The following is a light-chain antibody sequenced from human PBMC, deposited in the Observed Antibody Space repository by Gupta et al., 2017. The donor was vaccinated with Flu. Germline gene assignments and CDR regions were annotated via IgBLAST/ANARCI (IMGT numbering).Light chain of an antibody. J-gene: IGLJ2*01. Sequence: VAPGKTANISCGGNNIGSKSVHWYQQKPGQAPVLVVYDDSDRPSGIPERFSGSNSGNTANXTXSRVEAXDEADYFCQVWDTRVIFGGGTKLTVL. V-gene: IGLV3-21*03. CDR2: DDS. CDR1: NIGSKS. CDR3: QVWDTRVI.